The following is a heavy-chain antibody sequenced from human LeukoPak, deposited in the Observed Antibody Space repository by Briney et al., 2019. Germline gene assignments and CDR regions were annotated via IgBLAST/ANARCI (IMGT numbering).Heavy chain of an antibody. CDR3: ARGIAAAGTGLYN. Sequence: ASVKVSCKTSGYTFTAYNIHWVRQAPGQGLEWMGWITPSSGATNYAQQLQGRITMTRDTSISTAYMELNNLISDDTAVYYCARGIAAAGTGLYNWGQGTLLTVSS. V-gene: IGHV1-2*02. CDR1: GYTFTAYN. D-gene: IGHD6-13*01. CDR2: ITPSSGAT. J-gene: IGHJ4*02.